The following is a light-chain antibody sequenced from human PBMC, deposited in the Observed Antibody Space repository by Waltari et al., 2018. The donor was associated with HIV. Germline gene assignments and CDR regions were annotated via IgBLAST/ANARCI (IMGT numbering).Light chain of an antibody. J-gene: IGLJ2*01. CDR1: ALPKKD. V-gene: IGLV3-10*01. CDR3: YSIDSSRNQRV. CDR2: EDS. Sequence: SYELTQPPSVSVSPGPTARITCHGDALPKKDAHWYQQKSGKAPVMVLYEDSTRPSGIPGRCAGSSSGTMATLTISGAQVEDEADYYCYSIDSSRNQRVFGGGTKVTVL.